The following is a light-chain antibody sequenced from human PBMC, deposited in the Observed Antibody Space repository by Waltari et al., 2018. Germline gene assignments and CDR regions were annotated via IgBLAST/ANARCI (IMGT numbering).Light chain of an antibody. CDR1: IPNIATYS. Sequence: QSVLTQPPSVSAAPGQKVTISCSGRIPNIATYSVSWYHQVPGAAPKLLIYDNNKRPSGIPDRFSASKSGTSATLGITGLQIGDEADYYCATWDNSLSEVVFGGGTKLTVL. CDR3: ATWDNSLSEVV. CDR2: DNN. V-gene: IGLV1-51*01. J-gene: IGLJ2*01.